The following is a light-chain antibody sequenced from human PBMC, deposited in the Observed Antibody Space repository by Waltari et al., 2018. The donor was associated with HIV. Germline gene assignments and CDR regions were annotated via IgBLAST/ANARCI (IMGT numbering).Light chain of an antibody. J-gene: IGLJ2*01. CDR3: CSYADNYPVV. V-gene: IGLV2-11*01. CDR2: DVN. Sequence: QSALTQPRSVSGSPGQSVTISCTGTSSDVGGYNYVSWYQHHPGKAPKFMIYDVNKRPSGVPDGFSGSKSGTTASLTISGLQAEDEADYYCCSYADNYPVVFGGGTKLTVL. CDR1: SSDVGGYNY.